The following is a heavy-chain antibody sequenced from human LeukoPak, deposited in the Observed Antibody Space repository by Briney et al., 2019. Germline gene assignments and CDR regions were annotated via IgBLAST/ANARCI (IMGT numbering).Heavy chain of an antibody. J-gene: IGHJ4*02. CDR1: GFTFSSYW. V-gene: IGHV3-33*08. CDR3: ARDRDARYLDY. Sequence: GGSLRLSCAASGFTFSSYWMSWVRQAPGKGLEWVAVIWYDGSNKYYADSVKGRFTISRDNSKNTLYLQMNSLRAEDTAVYYCARDRDARYLDYWGQGTLVTVSS. CDR2: IWYDGSNK. D-gene: IGHD6-6*01.